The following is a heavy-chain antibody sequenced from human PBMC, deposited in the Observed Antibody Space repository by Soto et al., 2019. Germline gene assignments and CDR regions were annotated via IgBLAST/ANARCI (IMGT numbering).Heavy chain of an antibody. D-gene: IGHD5-12*01. CDR1: GGSISSGGYS. CDR2: IYHSGST. V-gene: IGHV4-30-2*01. Sequence: TLSLTCAVSGGSISSGGYSWSWIRQPPGKGLEWIGYIYHSGSTYYNPSLKSRVTISVDRSKNQFSLKLSSVTAADTAVYYCARFVESGYLDYWGQGTLVTVSS. J-gene: IGHJ4*02. CDR3: ARFVESGYLDY.